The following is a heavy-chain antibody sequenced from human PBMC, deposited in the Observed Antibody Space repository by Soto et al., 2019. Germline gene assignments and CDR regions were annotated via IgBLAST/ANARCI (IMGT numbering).Heavy chain of an antibody. CDR3: ARRREGTGRTLDY. CDR2: IDQDGSGK. V-gene: IGHV3-7*03. D-gene: IGHD1-1*01. J-gene: IGHJ4*02. Sequence: EVQLVESGGGLVQPGGSQRLSCAASGFTFSDHYMDWVRQAPGKGLEWVANIDQDGSGKYYVDSVRGRFTISRDNAHNSLYLHTTSLRDEDTAGYFCARRREGTGRTLDYWGQGTLVTVSS. CDR1: GFTFSDHY.